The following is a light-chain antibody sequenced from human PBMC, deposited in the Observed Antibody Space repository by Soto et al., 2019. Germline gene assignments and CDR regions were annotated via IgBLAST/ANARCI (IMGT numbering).Light chain of an antibody. Sequence: IVITQPPATLSVSRGQRATLSCRASQSVSSNLAWYQQKPGQAPRLLIYGASTRATGIPARFSGSGSGTDFTLTISRMEPEDSAVYYCQPHGKTLGQGTKVDIK. CDR2: GAS. CDR1: QSVSSN. V-gene: IGKV3-15*01. J-gene: IGKJ1*01. CDR3: QPHGKT.